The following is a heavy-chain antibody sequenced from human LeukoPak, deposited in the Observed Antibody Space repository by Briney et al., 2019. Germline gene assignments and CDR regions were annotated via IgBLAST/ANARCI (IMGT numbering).Heavy chain of an antibody. CDR3: ARDYWWLWVRAPGPRGGYFDY. Sequence: ASVKVSCKASGYTFTSYGISWVRQAPGQGLEWMGWISAYNGNTNYAQKLQGRVTMTTDTSTSTAYMELRSLRSDDTAVYYCARDYWWLWVRAPGPRGGYFDYWGQGTLVTVSS. D-gene: IGHD2-8*02. CDR1: GYTFTSYG. J-gene: IGHJ4*02. CDR2: ISAYNGNT. V-gene: IGHV1-18*01.